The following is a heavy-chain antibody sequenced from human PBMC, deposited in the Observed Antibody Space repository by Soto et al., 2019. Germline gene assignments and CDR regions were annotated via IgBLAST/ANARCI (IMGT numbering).Heavy chain of an antibody. D-gene: IGHD2-21*01. V-gene: IGHV1-18*04. CDR3: ARDFYPVAYFFDY. Sequence: SLKVSCKASGYTFTNHGISWVRQAPGQGLEWVGWVSGYNDKTKSAQKFKGRVTMTTDTSTSTAYMELRSLRSDDTAVYYCARDFYPVAYFFDYWGQGTLVTVPS. CDR1: GYTFTNHG. J-gene: IGHJ4*02. CDR2: VSGYNDKT.